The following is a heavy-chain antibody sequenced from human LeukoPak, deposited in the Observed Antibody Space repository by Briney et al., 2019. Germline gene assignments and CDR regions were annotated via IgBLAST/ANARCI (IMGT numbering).Heavy chain of an antibody. J-gene: IGHJ5*02. CDR1: GYTFTGYY. D-gene: IGHD1-14*01. CDR2: INPNSGGT. CDR3: AREGIPDPGTNWFDP. Sequence: ASVKVSCKASGYTFTGYYIHWVRQAPGQGLECMGWINPNSGGTSYAQKFLGRVTMTRDTSITTAYMELSSLKYDDTAVYYCAREGIPDPGTNWFDPWGQGTLVIVSS. V-gene: IGHV1-2*02.